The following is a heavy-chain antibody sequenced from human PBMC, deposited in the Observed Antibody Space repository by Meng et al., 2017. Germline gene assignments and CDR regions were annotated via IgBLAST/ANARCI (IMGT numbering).Heavy chain of an antibody. V-gene: IGHV4-4*02. CDR2: IYHSGST. CDR3: ARRGIAAAGNNWFDP. CDR1: GGSISSSNW. D-gene: IGHD6-13*01. Sequence: QLAESGPCLVSPSGTLALTCPVSGGSISSSNWWSWVRQPPGKGLEWIGEIYHSGSTNYNPSLKSRVTISVDKSKNQFSLKLSSVTAADTAVYYCARRGIAAAGNNWFDPWGQGTLVTVSS. J-gene: IGHJ5*02.